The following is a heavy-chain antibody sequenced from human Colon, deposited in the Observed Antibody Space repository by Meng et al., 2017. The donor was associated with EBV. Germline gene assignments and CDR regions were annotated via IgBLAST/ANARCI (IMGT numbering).Heavy chain of an antibody. V-gene: IGHV4-34*01. CDR2: INHSGST. Sequence: QWGAGFLGTSETLSSTCASYGGSFSGYYWSWIRQPPGKGLEWIGEINHSGSTHYNPSLKSRLTISVDTSKNQFSLKLSSVTXXXXXVYYXXRGXXSGXGNWFDPWGQGTLVTVSX. CDR1: GGSFSGYY. J-gene: IGHJ5*02. CDR3: XRGXXSGXGNWFDP.